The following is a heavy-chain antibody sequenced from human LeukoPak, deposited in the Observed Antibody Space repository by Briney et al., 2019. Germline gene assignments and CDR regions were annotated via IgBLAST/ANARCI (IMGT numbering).Heavy chain of an antibody. V-gene: IGHV1-18*04. J-gene: IGHJ5*02. CDR3: ARNSPRDVAGRQFLPGVLSLLSQCDNCFDP. D-gene: IGHD7-27*01. CDR2: INTYNGNT. Sequence: GASVKVSCKASVYTFTNYGISWVRQAPGQGLEWMGWINTYNGNTNYAQKFQGRVTMTTDTSTSTAYMELRSLRSDDTAVYYCARNSPRDVAGRQFLPGVLSLLSQCDNCFDPWGQGTLVSVSS. CDR1: VYTFTNYG.